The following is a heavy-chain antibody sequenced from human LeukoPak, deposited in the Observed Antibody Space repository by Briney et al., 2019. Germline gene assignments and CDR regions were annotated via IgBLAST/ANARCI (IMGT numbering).Heavy chain of an antibody. D-gene: IGHD1-1*01. J-gene: IGHJ4*02. V-gene: IGHV3-30*02. Sequence: GGSLRLSCAASGFTFSSYGMHWVRQAPGKGLEGVAFIRYDGSNKYYADSVKGRFTISRDNSKNTLYLQMNSPRAEDTAVYYCAKVFDQNGLGDYWGQGTLVTVSS. CDR1: GFTFSSYG. CDR3: AKVFDQNGLGDY. CDR2: IRYDGSNK.